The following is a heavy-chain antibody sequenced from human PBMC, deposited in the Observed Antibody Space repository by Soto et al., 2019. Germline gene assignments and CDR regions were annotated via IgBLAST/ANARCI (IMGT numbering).Heavy chain of an antibody. CDR1: GGSFSGYY. V-gene: IGHV4-34*01. CDR3: ARGGGLQLRYFDWLGSRIRFDP. D-gene: IGHD3-9*01. CDR2: INHSGST. J-gene: IGHJ5*02. Sequence: QVQLQQWGAGLLKPSETLSLTCAVYGGSFSGYYWSWIRQPPGKGLEWIGEINHSGSTNYNPSLKSRVTISVDTSKNQFSLKLSSVTAADTAVYYCARGGGLQLRYFDWLGSRIRFDPWGQGTLVTVSS.